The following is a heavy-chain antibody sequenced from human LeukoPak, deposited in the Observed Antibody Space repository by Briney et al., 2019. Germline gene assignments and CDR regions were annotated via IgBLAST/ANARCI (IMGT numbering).Heavy chain of an antibody. Sequence: SETLSLTCAVYGGSFSGYYWSWIRQPPGKGLEWIGEINHSGSTNYNPSLKSRVTISVDTSKNQFSLKLSSVTAADTAVYYCARGRGVWSGYYFGRCYMDVWGKGTTVTVSS. CDR2: INHSGST. D-gene: IGHD3-3*01. CDR1: GGSFSGYY. CDR3: ARGRGVWSGYYFGRCYMDV. J-gene: IGHJ6*03. V-gene: IGHV4-34*01.